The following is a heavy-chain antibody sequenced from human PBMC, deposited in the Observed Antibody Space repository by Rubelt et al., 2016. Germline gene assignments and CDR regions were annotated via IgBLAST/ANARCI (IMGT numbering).Heavy chain of an antibody. D-gene: IGHD4-17*01. CDR2: IYYSGST. Sequence: QVQLQESGPGLVKPSETLSLTCTISGGSISTYYWSWIRQPPGKGLEWIGYIYYSGSTSYNPSLRSRVTISVDTTKNKFSLRLSSGTAADTAVYYFASSPNDYGDYYFDYWGQGTLVTVSS. J-gene: IGHJ4*02. V-gene: IGHV4-59*01. CDR1: GGSISTYY. CDR3: ASSPNDYGDYYFDY.